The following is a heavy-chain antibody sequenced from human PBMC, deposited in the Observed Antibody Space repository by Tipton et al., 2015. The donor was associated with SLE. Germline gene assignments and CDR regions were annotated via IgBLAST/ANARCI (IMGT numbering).Heavy chain of an antibody. Sequence: SLRLSCAASGFTVSSNYISWVRQAPGKVLEWVSYISSSVSTIYYADSVKGRFTISRDNAKNSLYLQMNSLRAEDTAVYYCAIVEEGIVVVPAASMDVWGKVTPVTVSS. CDR3: AIVEEGIVVVPAASMDV. J-gene: IGHJ6*03. D-gene: IGHD2-2*01. CDR2: ISSSVSTI. CDR1: GFTVSSNY. V-gene: IGHV3-11*04.